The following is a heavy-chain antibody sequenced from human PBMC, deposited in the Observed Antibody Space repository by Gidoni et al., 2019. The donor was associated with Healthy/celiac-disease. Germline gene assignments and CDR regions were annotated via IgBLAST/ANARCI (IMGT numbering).Heavy chain of an antibody. J-gene: IGHJ5*02. CDR1: GGSISSYY. V-gene: IGHV4-4*07. D-gene: IGHD3-10*01. CDR3: ASSILWFGGFDP. Sequence: QVQLQASGPGLVKPSETLSLTCTPPGGSISSYYWIWIRQPAGKGLEWIGRIYTSGSTNTSPSLKSRVTMSVDTSKNQFSPNLRSVTAADTAVYYCASSILWFGGFDPWGQGTLVTVSS. CDR2: IYTSGST.